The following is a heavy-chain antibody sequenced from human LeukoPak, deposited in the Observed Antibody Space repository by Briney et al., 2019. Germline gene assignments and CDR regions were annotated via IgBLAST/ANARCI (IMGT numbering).Heavy chain of an antibody. J-gene: IGHJ4*02. Sequence: GGSLRLSCAASGFTFSSYSMNWVRQAPGKGLEWVSSISSSSSYIYYADSVRGRFIISRDNVKDSLYLQMNSLRVDDTAIYYCVRETTEGAKDYWGQGTQVTVSS. CDR2: ISSSSSYI. V-gene: IGHV3-21*04. CDR1: GFTFSSYS. D-gene: IGHD1-14*01. CDR3: VRETTEGAKDY.